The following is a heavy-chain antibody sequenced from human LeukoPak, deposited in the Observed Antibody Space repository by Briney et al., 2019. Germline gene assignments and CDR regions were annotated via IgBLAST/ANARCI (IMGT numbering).Heavy chain of an antibody. CDR2: ISSSSTYI. CDR3: ARDQYGSGSYSRLDY. Sequence: GGSLRLSCAASGFTFSSYAMNWVRQAPGKGLEWVSSISSSSTYIYYADSVKGRFTISRDNAKNSLYLQMNSLRAEDTAVYYCARDQYGSGSYSRLDYWGQGTLVTVSS. J-gene: IGHJ4*02. V-gene: IGHV3-21*01. CDR1: GFTFSSYA. D-gene: IGHD3-10*01.